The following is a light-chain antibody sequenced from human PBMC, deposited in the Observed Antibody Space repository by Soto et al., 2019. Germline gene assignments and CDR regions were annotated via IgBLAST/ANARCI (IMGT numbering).Light chain of an antibody. Sequence: EIVLTQSPATLSLSPGERATLSCRASQSVSTYLAWYQQKPGQAPRLLIYDASSRATGIPARFSGSGSGTDFTLTISGLEPDDSAVYFCQQRSSWLTFGGGTKVEIK. CDR2: DAS. J-gene: IGKJ4*01. CDR3: QQRSSWLT. V-gene: IGKV3-11*01. CDR1: QSVSTY.